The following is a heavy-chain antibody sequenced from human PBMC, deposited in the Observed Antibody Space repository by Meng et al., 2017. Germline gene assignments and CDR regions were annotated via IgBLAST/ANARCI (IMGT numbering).Heavy chain of an antibody. CDR3: ARVPSSGWRHLDYYFDY. V-gene: IGHV1-46*01. D-gene: IGHD6-19*01. CDR2: INPSGGST. CDR1: GYTFTSYY. Sequence: ASVKVSCKASGYTFTSYYMHWVRQAPGQGLEWMGIINPSGGSTSYAQKFQGRVTMTRDTSTSTVYMELSSLRSEDTAVYYCARVPSSGWRHLDYYFDYWGQGTLVTVSS. J-gene: IGHJ4*02.